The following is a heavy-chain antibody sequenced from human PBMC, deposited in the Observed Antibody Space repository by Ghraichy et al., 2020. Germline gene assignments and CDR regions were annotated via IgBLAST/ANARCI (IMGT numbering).Heavy chain of an antibody. V-gene: IGHV1-18*01. D-gene: IGHD2-21*01. CDR2: INPYDGNT. J-gene: IGHJ4*02. Sequence: ASVKVSCKTSGYSFTHFCIRWVRQAPGQGLEWMGRINPYDGNTTYVQKFKGRVTMTIDTSTSTAFMELRSLRSDDTAMYYCARIRPVVIPSVADYWGQGTLVTVSS. CDR3: ARIRPVVIPSVADY. CDR1: GYSFTHFC.